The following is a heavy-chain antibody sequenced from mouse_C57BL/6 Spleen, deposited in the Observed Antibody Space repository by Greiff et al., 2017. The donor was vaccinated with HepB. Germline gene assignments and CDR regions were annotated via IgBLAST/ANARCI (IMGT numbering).Heavy chain of an antibody. CDR3: ARSKVEANPFAY. V-gene: IGHV1-82*01. CDR2: IYPGDGDT. CDR1: GYAFSSSW. Sequence: QVQLQQSGPELVKPGASVKISCKASGYAFSSSWMNWVKQRPGKGLEWIGRIYPGDGDTNYNGKFKGKATLTADKSSSTAYMQLSSLTSEDSAVYVCARSKVEANPFAYWGQGTLVTVSA. D-gene: IGHD1-1*01. J-gene: IGHJ3*01.